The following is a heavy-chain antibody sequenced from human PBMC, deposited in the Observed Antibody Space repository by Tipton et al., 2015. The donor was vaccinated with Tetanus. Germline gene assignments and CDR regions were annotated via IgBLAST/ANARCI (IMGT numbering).Heavy chain of an antibody. D-gene: IGHD1-26*01. CDR1: GFSVSNNY. Sequence: GSLRLSCAASGFSVSNNYVTWVRQAPGKGLAWVSIIFSGGSAYCADSVRGRFTLSRDISNNTVDLQMNSLRAEDTGVYFCARARVVGATRYLDIWGQGALVTVSS. CDR2: IFSGGSA. J-gene: IGHJ4*02. V-gene: IGHV3-53*01. CDR3: ARARVVGATRYLDI.